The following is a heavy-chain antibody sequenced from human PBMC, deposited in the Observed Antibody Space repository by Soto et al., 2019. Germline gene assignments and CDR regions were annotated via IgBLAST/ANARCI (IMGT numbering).Heavy chain of an antibody. Sequence: QVQLQESGPGLVKPSETLSLTCTVSGGSISSYYWSWIRQPPGKGLECIGYIYYSGSTNYNPSLKSRVTISVDTSKNQFSLMLSSVTAADTAVYYCARLENYGSGSYGFDYWGQGTLVTVSS. V-gene: IGHV4-59*01. J-gene: IGHJ4*02. D-gene: IGHD3-10*01. CDR3: ARLENYGSGSYGFDY. CDR2: IYYSGST. CDR1: GGSISSYY.